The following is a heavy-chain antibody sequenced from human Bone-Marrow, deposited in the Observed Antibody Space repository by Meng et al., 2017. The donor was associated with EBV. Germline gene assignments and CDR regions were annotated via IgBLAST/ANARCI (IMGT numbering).Heavy chain of an antibody. D-gene: IGHD1-26*01. J-gene: IGHJ5*02. CDR3: VRGYGGSYLGGDH. CDR1: EFTVSTYW. V-gene: IGHV3-74*01. Sequence: EVQLVESGGGLVQPGGCLRLSXAASEFTVSTYWMHWVRQAPGKGLVWVSRMNTDGSSTSYADSVKGRFSISRDNAKKTLYLQMNSLTVDDTAMYYCVRGYGGSYLGGDHWGQGTLVTVSS. CDR2: MNTDGSST.